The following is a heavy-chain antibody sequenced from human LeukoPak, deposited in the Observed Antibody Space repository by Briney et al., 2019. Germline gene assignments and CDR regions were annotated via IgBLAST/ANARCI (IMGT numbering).Heavy chain of an antibody. V-gene: IGHV1-46*01. D-gene: IGHD6-19*01. CDR1: GYTFTGYY. CDR3: ARDLDPRIAVAGPDY. CDR2: INPSGGST. J-gene: IGHJ4*02. Sequence: ASVKVSCKASGYTFTGYYMHWVRQAPGQGLEWMGIINPSGGSTSYAQKFQGRVTMTRDTSTSTVYMELSSLRSEDTAVYYCARDLDPRIAVAGPDYWGQGTLVTVSS.